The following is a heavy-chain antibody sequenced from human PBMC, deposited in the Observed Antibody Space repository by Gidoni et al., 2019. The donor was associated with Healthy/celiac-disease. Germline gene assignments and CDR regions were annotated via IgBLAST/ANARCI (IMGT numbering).Heavy chain of an antibody. D-gene: IGHD2-2*01. V-gene: IGHV3-74*03. Sequence: EVQLVESGGGLVQPGGSLRLSCAASGFSFPITWMHWVRQVPGQGLVWVALIETGGTTTMYADSVNGRFTISRDDAKNTLYLQMNNLRVEDTAVYYCARDWYHAIDYWGQGTSVTVSS. CDR1: GFSFPITW. CDR3: ARDWYHAIDY. CDR2: IETGGTTT. J-gene: IGHJ4*02.